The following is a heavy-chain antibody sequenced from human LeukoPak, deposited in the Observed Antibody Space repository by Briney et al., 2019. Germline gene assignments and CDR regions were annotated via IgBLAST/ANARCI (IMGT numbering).Heavy chain of an antibody. CDR2: IYYSGST. V-gene: IGHV4-39*07. CDR1: GGSISSSSYY. CDR3: ARVSDYGDPHPIRWFDP. Sequence: PSETLSLTCTVSGGSISSSSYYWGWIRQPPGKGLEWIGSIYYSGSTYYNPSLKSRVTISVDTSKNQFSLKLSSVTAADTAVYYCARVSDYGDPHPIRWFDPWGQGTLVTVSS. D-gene: IGHD4-17*01. J-gene: IGHJ5*02.